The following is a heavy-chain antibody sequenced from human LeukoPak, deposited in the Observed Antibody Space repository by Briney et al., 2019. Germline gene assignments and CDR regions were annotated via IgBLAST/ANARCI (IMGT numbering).Heavy chain of an antibody. CDR3: VRTGDTERFDY. J-gene: IGHJ4*02. V-gene: IGHV3-33*01. Sequence: PGRSLRLSCAASGFTFSSYGMHWVRQAPGKGLEWVALIWYDGSKKDYADSVKGRFTISRDNSKNTLYLQMNSLRAEDTAMYYCVRTGDTERFDYWGQGTLVTVSS. CDR1: GFTFSSYG. CDR2: IWYDGSKK. D-gene: IGHD1-1*01.